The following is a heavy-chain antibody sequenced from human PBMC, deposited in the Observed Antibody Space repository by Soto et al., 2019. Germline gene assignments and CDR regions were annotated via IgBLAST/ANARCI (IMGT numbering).Heavy chain of an antibody. V-gene: IGHV4-30-4*01. CDR1: GDSISSDGYH. Sequence: SETLSLTCTVSGDSISSDGYHWSWIRQSPEKGLEWIGYIYNGGRTFYRPSLESRINMSLDATKNSYSLRLTSVTAADTAVYYCARAPVGMDSINFFDHWGQGILVTVSS. CDR2: IYNGGRT. J-gene: IGHJ4*02. D-gene: IGHD2-8*01. CDR3: ARAPVGMDSINFFDH.